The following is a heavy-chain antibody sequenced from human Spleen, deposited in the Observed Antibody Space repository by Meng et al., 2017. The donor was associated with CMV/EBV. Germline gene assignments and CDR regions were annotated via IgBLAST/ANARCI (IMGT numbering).Heavy chain of an antibody. CDR3: ARSSSSSYYNWFDP. J-gene: IGHJ5*02. CDR1: GYTFTSYD. V-gene: IGHV1-8*01. Sequence: ASVKVSCKASGYTFTSYDINWVRQATGQGLEWMGWMNPNSGNTGYAQKFQGRVTMTRNTSISTAYMELSSLRSEDTAVYYCARSSSSSYYNWFDPWGQGTLVTVSS. CDR2: MNPNSGNT. D-gene: IGHD6-6*01.